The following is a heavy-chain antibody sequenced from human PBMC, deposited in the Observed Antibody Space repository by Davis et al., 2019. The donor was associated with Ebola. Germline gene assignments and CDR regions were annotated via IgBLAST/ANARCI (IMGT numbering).Heavy chain of an antibody. CDR1: GGSISSSSYY. V-gene: IGHV4-39*01. CDR2: IYYSGST. Sequence: PSETLSLTCTVSGGSISSSSYYWGWIRQPPGKGLEWIGSIYYSGSTYYNPSLKSRVTISVDTSKNQFSLKLSSVTAADTAVYYCASKVYSSSWHYFDYWGQGTLVTVSS. D-gene: IGHD6-13*01. CDR3: ASKVYSSSWHYFDY. J-gene: IGHJ4*02.